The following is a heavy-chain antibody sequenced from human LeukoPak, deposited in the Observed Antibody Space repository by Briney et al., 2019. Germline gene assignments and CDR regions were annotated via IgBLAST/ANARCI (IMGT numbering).Heavy chain of an antibody. D-gene: IGHD6-19*01. J-gene: IGHJ4*02. V-gene: IGHV4-39*07. Sequence: SETLSLTCTVSGGSISSSSYYWGWIRQPPGKGLEWIGSIYYSGSTYYNPSLKSRVTISVDTSKNQFSLKLSSVTAADTAVYYCARDLLSGWYSFDYWGQGTLVTVSS. CDR1: GGSISSSSYY. CDR2: IYYSGST. CDR3: ARDLLSGWYSFDY.